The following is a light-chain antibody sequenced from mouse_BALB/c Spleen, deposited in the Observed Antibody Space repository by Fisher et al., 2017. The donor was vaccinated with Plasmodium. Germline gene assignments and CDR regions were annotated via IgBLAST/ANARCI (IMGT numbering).Light chain of an antibody. CDR3: WQGTHLWT. Sequence: SISCKSSQSLLHSDGKTYLSLLLQRPGQSPKRLIYLVSKLDSGVPDRFTGSGSGTDFTLKISRVEAEDLGVYYCWQGTHLWTVGGGTKLEIK. V-gene: IGKV1-135*01. CDR1: QSLLHSDGKTY. J-gene: IGKJ1*01. CDR2: LVS.